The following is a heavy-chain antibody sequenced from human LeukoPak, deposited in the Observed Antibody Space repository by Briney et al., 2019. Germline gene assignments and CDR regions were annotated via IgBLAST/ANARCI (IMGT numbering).Heavy chain of an antibody. V-gene: IGHV3-33*06. CDR3: AKESSRDLDY. CDR1: GFTFSSYG. Sequence: GGSLRLSCAASGFTFSSYGVHWVRQAPGKGLEWVAVIWYDGSNKYYADSVKGRFTISRDNSKNTLYLQMNSLRAEDTAVYYCAKESSRDLDYWGQGTLVTVSS. CDR2: IWYDGSNK. J-gene: IGHJ4*02.